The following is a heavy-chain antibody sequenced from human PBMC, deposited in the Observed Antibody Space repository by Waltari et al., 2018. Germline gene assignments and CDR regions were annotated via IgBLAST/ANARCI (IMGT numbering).Heavy chain of an antibody. Sequence: QVQLQESGPGLVKPSETLSLTCAVSGYSISSGYYWGWIRQPPGKGLEWIGSIYHSGSTYYNPSLKSRVTISVDTSKNQFSLKLSSVTAADTAVYYCARRAAIAATGPTYYMDVWGKGTTV. CDR3: ARRAAIAATGPTYYMDV. J-gene: IGHJ6*03. D-gene: IGHD6-13*01. V-gene: IGHV4-38-2*01. CDR2: IYHSGST. CDR1: GYSISSGYY.